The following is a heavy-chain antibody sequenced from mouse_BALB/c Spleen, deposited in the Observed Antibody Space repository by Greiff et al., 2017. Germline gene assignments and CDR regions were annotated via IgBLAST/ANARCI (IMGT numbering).Heavy chain of an antibody. Sequence: QVQLKESGAELVRPGTSVKISCKASGYAFTNYWLGWVKQRPGHGLEWIGDIYPGSGNTYYNEKFKGKATLTADKSSSTAYMQLSSLTSEDSPVYFCARGGNYYGSSYGAMDYWGQGTSVTVSS. D-gene: IGHD1-1*01. CDR1: GYAFTNYW. V-gene: IGHV1-63*01. J-gene: IGHJ4*01. CDR3: ARGGNYYGSSYGAMDY. CDR2: IYPGSGNT.